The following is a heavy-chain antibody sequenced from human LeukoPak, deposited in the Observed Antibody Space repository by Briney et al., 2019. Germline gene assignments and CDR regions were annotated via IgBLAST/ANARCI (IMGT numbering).Heavy chain of an antibody. J-gene: IGHJ6*03. CDR3: ARGVRAARPYYYYYMDV. D-gene: IGHD6-6*01. CDR1: GGSFSVYY. V-gene: IGHV4-34*01. Sequence: PSGTLSLTCAVYGGSFSVYYWSWIRQPPGKGLEWVGEINHSGSTNYNPSLKSRVTISVDTSKNQSSLKLSSVTAADTAVYYCARGVRAARPYYYYYMDVWGKGTTVTVSS. CDR2: INHSGST.